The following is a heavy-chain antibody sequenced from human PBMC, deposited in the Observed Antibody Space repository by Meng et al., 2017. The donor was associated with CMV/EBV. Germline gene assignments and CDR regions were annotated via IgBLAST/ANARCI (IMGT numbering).Heavy chain of an antibody. CDR3: AREGIRYFDWILPGYYFDY. V-gene: IGHV1-69*04. CDR1: GGTFSSYT. J-gene: IGHJ4*02. CDR2: IIPILGIA. D-gene: IGHD3-9*01. Sequence: SVKVSCKASGGTFSSYTISWVRQAPGQGLEWMGRIIPILGIANYAQKFQGRVTITADKSTSTAYMELSSLRSEDTAVYYCAREGIRYFDWILPGYYFDYWGQGTLVTVSS.